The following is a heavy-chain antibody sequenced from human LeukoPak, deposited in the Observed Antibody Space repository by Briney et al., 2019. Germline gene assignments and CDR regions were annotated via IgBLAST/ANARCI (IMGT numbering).Heavy chain of an antibody. D-gene: IGHD4-11*01. CDR3: AKDLGVTGYYYHYMAV. Sequence: PGGSLRLSCAASGFTFSSYAMSWVRQAPGKGLEWVSAISGSGGSTYYADSVKGRFTISRDNSKNTLYLQMNSLRAEDTAVYYCAKDLGVTGYYYHYMAVWGKGTTVTVSS. V-gene: IGHV3-23*01. J-gene: IGHJ6*03. CDR1: GFTFSSYA. CDR2: ISGSGGST.